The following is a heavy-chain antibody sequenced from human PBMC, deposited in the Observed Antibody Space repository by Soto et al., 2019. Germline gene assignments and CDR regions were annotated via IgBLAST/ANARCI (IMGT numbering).Heavy chain of an antibody. Sequence: QLQLQESGPGLVKPSETLSLTCTVSGGSISSSSYYWGWIRQPPGKGLEWIGSIYYSGSTYYNPSLKSRVTISVDTSKNQFSLKLSSVTAADTAVYYCASMEDGVRLPYDYWGQGTLVTVSS. V-gene: IGHV4-39*01. CDR3: ASMEDGVRLPYDY. D-gene: IGHD2-21*02. CDR2: IYYSGST. CDR1: GGSISSSSYY. J-gene: IGHJ4*02.